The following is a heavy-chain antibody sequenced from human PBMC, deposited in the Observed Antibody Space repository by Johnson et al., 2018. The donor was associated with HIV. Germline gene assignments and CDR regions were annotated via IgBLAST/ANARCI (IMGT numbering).Heavy chain of an antibody. Sequence: QVQLVESGGGVVQPGRSLRLSCAASGFTFTSYAMHWIRQAPGKGLEWVALVSYDGSNKYFADSVTGRFTISRDNSKNTLYLQMNSLRAGDTAVYYCAKISSVTVLSVPSNAFDVWGQGTMVTVSS. D-gene: IGHD4-11*01. CDR3: AKISSVTVLSVPSNAFDV. CDR1: GFTFTSYA. J-gene: IGHJ3*01. CDR2: VSYDGSNK. V-gene: IGHV3-30-3*02.